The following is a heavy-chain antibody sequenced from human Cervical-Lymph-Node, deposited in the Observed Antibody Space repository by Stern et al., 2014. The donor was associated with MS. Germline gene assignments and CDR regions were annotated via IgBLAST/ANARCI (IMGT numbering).Heavy chain of an antibody. CDR2: IIPFFGAA. Sequence: QVQLVQSGAEVKKPGSSVKVSCKASGGTFSTYIFSWVRQAPGQGLEWMGGIIPFFGAANYAQKFQGRVTITADKSTSTAYMEVSSLRSEDTAVYYCARAYYYDSGDYYGGNYYYAMDVWGQGTTVTVSS. D-gene: IGHD3-22*01. J-gene: IGHJ6*02. V-gene: IGHV1-69*06. CDR3: ARAYYYDSGDYYGGNYYYAMDV. CDR1: GGTFSTYI.